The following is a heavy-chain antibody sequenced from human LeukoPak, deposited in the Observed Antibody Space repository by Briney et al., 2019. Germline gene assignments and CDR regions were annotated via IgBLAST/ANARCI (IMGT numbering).Heavy chain of an antibody. V-gene: IGHV4-34*01. CDR1: GGSFSGYY. J-gene: IGHJ1*01. Sequence: SETLSLTCAVYGGSFSGYYWSWIRQPPRKGLEWIGEINHSGITNYNPSLRSRVTRSVDTSKNQFSLKLSSVSPADTAVYYCAIRARPCQHWGEGTLVTVST. CDR3: AIRARPCQH. CDR2: INHSGIT.